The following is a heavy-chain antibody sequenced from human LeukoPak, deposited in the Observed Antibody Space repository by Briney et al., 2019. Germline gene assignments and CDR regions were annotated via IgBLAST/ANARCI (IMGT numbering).Heavy chain of an antibody. CDR3: ARIGVRGVRINSLDY. Sequence: SETLSLTCAVYGGSFSGYYWSWIRQPPGKGLEWIGEINHSGSTNYNPSLKSRVTISVDTSKNQFSLKLSSVTAADTAVYYCARIGVRGVRINSLDYWGQGTLVTVSS. CDR2: INHSGST. D-gene: IGHD3-10*01. J-gene: IGHJ4*02. CDR1: GGSFSGYY. V-gene: IGHV4-34*01.